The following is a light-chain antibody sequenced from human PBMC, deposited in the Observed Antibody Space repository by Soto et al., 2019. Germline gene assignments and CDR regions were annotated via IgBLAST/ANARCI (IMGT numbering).Light chain of an antibody. V-gene: IGKV1-27*01. CDR2: GAS. Sequence: DIPMTQSPSSLFASVGDRVTITCRANQDISYYLAWYQQKQGKVPKLLIYGASTLQSGVPSRFSGSGSGTDFTLTISSLQSEDNATYYCQKYHSAPRTFGQGTKVEIK. CDR3: QKYHSAPRT. CDR1: QDISYY. J-gene: IGKJ1*01.